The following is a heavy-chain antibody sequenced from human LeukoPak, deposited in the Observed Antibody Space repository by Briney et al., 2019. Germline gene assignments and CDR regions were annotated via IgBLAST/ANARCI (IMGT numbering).Heavy chain of an antibody. V-gene: IGHV4-59*08. Sequence: KPSETLSLTCTVSGASISSYYWSWIRQPPGHGLEWIGYIYYTGTTNYNPSLRSRVTISLDTSKNQFSLRLTSVTAADAAIYYCAAGHPVYFNFWGQGTLVTVSS. CDR2: IYYTGTT. CDR1: GASISSYY. J-gene: IGHJ4*02. CDR3: AAGHPVYFNF.